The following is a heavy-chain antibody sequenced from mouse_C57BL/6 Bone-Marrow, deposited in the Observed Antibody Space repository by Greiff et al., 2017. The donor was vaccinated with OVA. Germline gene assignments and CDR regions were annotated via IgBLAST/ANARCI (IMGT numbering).Heavy chain of an antibody. CDR2: SRNKANAYTT. Sequence: EVMLVESGGGLVQSGRSLRLSCATSGFTFSDFYMEWVRQAPGKGLEWIAASRNKANAYTTEYSASVKGRFIVSRDTSQSILYLQMNALRAEDTAIYYCARDAGYDYDVPFAYWGQGTLVTVSA. D-gene: IGHD2-4*01. V-gene: IGHV7-1*01. CDR1: GFTFSDFY. CDR3: ARDAGYDYDVPFAY. J-gene: IGHJ3*01.